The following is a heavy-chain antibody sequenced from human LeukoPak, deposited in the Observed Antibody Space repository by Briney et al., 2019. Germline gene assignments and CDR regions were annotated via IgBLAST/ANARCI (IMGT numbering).Heavy chain of an antibody. J-gene: IGHJ6*02. CDR2: INPNSGGT. CDR3: ARACPPFYYYGMDV. V-gene: IGHV1-2*02. CDR1: GYTFTGYY. Sequence: ASVKVSCKASGYTFTGYYMHWVRQAPGQGLEWMGWINPNSGGTNYAQKFQGRVTMTRDTSIGTAYMELSRLRSDDTAVYYCARACPPFYYYGMDVWGQGTTVTVSS.